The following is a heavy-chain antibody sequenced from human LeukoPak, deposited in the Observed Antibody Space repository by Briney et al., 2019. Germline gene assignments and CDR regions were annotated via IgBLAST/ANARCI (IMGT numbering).Heavy chain of an antibody. CDR1: GFTFSSYA. V-gene: IGHV3-23*01. CDR2: ISGSGGST. D-gene: IGHD3-3*01. Sequence: GGSLRLSCAASGFTFSSYAMSWVRQAPGKGLEWVSAISGSGGSTYYADSVKGRFTISRDNSKNTLYLQMNSLRAEDTAVYYCARAPYYDFWSGYQQDYWGQGTLVTVSS. CDR3: ARAPYYDFWSGYQQDY. J-gene: IGHJ4*02.